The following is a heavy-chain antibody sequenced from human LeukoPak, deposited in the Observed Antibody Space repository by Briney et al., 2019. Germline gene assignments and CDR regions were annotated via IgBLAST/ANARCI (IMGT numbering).Heavy chain of an antibody. Sequence: GGSLRLSCAASGFTLSTYNTHWVRQAPGKGLEWVSSITSSSTYYADSVRGRFTISRDSSKNTLYLQMNSLRAEDTAVYYCAREGTYYYDSSGYHDAFDIWGQGTMVTVSS. CDR2: ITSSST. V-gene: IGHV3-21*04. J-gene: IGHJ3*02. CDR3: AREGTYYYDSSGYHDAFDI. CDR1: GFTLSTYN. D-gene: IGHD3-22*01.